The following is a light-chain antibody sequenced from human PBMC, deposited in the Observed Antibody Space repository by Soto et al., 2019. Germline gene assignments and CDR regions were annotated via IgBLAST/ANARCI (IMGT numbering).Light chain of an antibody. CDR1: QGISSW. CDR2: AAS. CDR3: LQDYNYPVT. Sequence: DIQMTQSPSSVSASVGDRVTITCRASQGISSWLAWYQQKPGKAPNLLIYAASRLQSGVPSRFSGSGSGTDFILTISSLQPEDFATYYCLQDYNYPVTFGQGTKVDIK. J-gene: IGKJ1*01. V-gene: IGKV1-12*01.